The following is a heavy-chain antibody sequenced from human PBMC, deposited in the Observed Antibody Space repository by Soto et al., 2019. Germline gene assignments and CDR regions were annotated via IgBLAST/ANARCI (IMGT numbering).Heavy chain of an antibody. J-gene: IGHJ4*02. CDR1: GGSISSGGYY. D-gene: IGHD3-22*01. Sequence: SETLSLTCTVSGGSISSGGYYWSWIRQHPGKGLEWIGYIYYSGSTYYNPSPKSRVTISVDTSKNQFSLKLSSVTAADTAVYYCASRAYNYYDSSGYYLDWGQGTLVTVSS. CDR3: ASRAYNYYDSSGYYLD. CDR2: IYYSGST. V-gene: IGHV4-31*03.